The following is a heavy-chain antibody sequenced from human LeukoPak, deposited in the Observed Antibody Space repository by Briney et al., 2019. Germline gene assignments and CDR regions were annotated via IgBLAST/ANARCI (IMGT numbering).Heavy chain of an antibody. Sequence: PGGSLRLSCAASGFTFSSYSMNWVRQAPGKGLEWVSYISSSSSTIYYADSVKGRFTISRDNAKNSLYLQMNSLRAEDTAVYYCARVAVDIVANDYYYYMDVWGKGTTVTVSS. CDR3: ARVAVDIVANDYYYYMDV. D-gene: IGHD5-12*01. J-gene: IGHJ6*03. V-gene: IGHV3-48*01. CDR1: GFTFSSYS. CDR2: ISSSSSTI.